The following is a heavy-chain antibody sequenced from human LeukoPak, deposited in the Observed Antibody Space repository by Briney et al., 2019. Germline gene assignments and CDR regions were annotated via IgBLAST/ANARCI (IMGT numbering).Heavy chain of an antibody. CDR1: GGSFSSYA. V-gene: IGHV1-69*13. J-gene: IGHJ4*02. CDR2: IIPIFGTA. Sequence: SVKVSFKVSGGSFSSYAISWVRQAPGQGLEWMGGIIPIFGTANYAQKFQGRVTITADESTSTAYMELSSLRSEDTAVHYCARDGIAVAGPFDYWGQGTLVTVSS. CDR3: ARDGIAVAGPFDY. D-gene: IGHD6-19*01.